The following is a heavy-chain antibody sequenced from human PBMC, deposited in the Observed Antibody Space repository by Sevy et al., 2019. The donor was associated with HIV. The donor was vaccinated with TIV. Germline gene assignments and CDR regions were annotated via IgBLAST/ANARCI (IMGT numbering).Heavy chain of an antibody. J-gene: IGHJ3*02. CDR2: ISSSSSYI. Sequence: GGSLRLSCAASGFTFSSYSMNWVRQAPGKGLEWVSSISSSSSYIYYADSVKGRFTISRDNAKNSLYLQMNSLRAEDTAVYYCARDKDVVTMVRGVSPPHAFDIWGQWTMVTVSS. CDR3: ARDKDVVTMVRGVSPPHAFDI. CDR1: GFTFSSYS. V-gene: IGHV3-21*01. D-gene: IGHD3-10*01.